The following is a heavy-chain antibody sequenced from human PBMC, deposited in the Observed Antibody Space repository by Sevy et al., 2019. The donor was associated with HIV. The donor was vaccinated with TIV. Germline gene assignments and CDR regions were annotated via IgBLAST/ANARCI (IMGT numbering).Heavy chain of an antibody. J-gene: IGHJ4*02. V-gene: IGHV4-31*03. CDR3: ARSLRSSWYYFDY. CDR2: IYYSGST. D-gene: IGHD6-13*01. Sequence: SETLSLTCTVSGGSISSGGYYWSWIRQHPGKGLEWIGYIYYSGSTYYNPSLKSRVTISVDTSKNQFSLKLGSVTAADTAVYYCARSLRSSWYYFDYWGQGTLVTVSS. CDR1: GGSISSGGYY.